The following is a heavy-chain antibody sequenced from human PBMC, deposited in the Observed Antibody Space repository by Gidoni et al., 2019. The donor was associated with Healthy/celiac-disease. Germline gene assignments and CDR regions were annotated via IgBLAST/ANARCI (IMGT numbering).Heavy chain of an antibody. J-gene: IGHJ4*02. Sequence: EVQLLESGGGLVQPGGSLRLSCAASGFTFSSYAMSWVRQAPGKGLEWVSIISGGLGRTYYADSVKGRFTISRDNSKNTLYLQINSLRAEDTAIYYCARRSSGDNYHFDYWGQGTLVTVSS. D-gene: IGHD2-21*01. CDR3: ARRSSGDNYHFDY. CDR2: ISGGLGRT. V-gene: IGHV3-23*01. CDR1: GFTFSSYA.